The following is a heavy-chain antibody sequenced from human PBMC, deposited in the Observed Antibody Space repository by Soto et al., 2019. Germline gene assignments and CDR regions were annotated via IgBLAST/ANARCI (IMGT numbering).Heavy chain of an antibody. CDR3: ASGNYDSSGYYTYFDY. CDR2: IYYSGST. V-gene: IGHV4-31*03. D-gene: IGHD3-22*01. J-gene: IGHJ4*02. CDR1: GGSIRSGGYY. Sequence: PSETLSITCTVSGGSIRSGGYYWSWIRQHPGKGLEWIGYIYYSGSTYYNPSLKSRVTISVDTSKNQFSLKLSSVTAADTAVYYCASGNYDSSGYYTYFDYWGQGTLVTVSS.